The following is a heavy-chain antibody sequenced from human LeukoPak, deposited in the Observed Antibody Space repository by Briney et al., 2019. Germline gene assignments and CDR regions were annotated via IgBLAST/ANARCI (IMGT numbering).Heavy chain of an antibody. Sequence: GGSLRLSCAASGFTFSSYSMNWVRQAPGKGLEWVSYISSSSSTIYYADSVKGRFTISRDNAKNSLYLQMNSLRAEDTAVYYCARDFQGGSYDYWGQGTLVTVSS. CDR3: ARDFQGGSYDY. CDR1: GFTFSSYS. J-gene: IGHJ4*02. CDR2: ISSSSSTI. D-gene: IGHD1-26*01. V-gene: IGHV3-48*04.